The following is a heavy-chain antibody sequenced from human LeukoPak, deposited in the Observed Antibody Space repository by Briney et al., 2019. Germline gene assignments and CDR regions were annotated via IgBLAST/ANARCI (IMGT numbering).Heavy chain of an antibody. CDR1: GFTFNTYA. V-gene: IGHV3-23*01. D-gene: IGHD3-22*01. J-gene: IGHJ4*02. CDR3: SSGGYYYGALDY. CDR2: ISDSGGSA. Sequence: GGSLRLSCAASGFTFNTYAMSWVRQAPGKGLEWVSAISDSGGSAYYADSVKGRFTISRDNSKNTLYLQMNSLRAEDTAVYYCSSGGYYYGALDYRGQGTLVTVSS.